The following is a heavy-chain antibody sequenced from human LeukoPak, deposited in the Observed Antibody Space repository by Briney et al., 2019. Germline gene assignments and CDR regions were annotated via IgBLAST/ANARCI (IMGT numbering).Heavy chain of an antibody. V-gene: IGHV4-61*02. D-gene: IGHD2-2*01. J-gene: IGHJ6*03. CDR3: ARDFYCSSTSCYDYYYYYMDV. Sequence: SQTLSLTCTVSGGSISSGGYYWSWIRQHPGKGLEWIGRIYTSGSTNYNPSLKSRVTMSVDTSKNQFSLKLSSVTAADTAVYYCARDFYCSSTSCYDYYYYYMDVWGKGTTVTVSS. CDR1: GGSISSGGYY. CDR2: IYTSGST.